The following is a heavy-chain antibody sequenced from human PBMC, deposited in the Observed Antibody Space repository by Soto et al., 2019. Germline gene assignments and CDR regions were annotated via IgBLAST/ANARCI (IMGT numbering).Heavy chain of an antibody. CDR1: GYTFTSYG. CDR3: AREINFRDYDLCSGPIYYYYGMHV. V-gene: IGHV1-18*04. Sequence: QVQLVQSGAEVKKPGASVKVSCKASGYTFTSYGISWVRQAPGQGLEWMGWISAYNGNTNYAQKLQGRVTMTTDTSTSTAYIEIRSLRSDDTDVYDCAREINFRDYDLCSGPIYYYYGMHVCGQGTTVNVSS. D-gene: IGHD3-3*01. J-gene: IGHJ6*02. CDR2: ISAYNGNT.